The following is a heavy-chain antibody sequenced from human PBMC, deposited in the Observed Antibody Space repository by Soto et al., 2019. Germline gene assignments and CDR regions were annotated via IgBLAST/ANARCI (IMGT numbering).Heavy chain of an antibody. V-gene: IGHV1-69*01. Sequence: QVQLVQSGAEAKEPGTSVKVSCKASGGTFSTSSFVWVRQGPGQGLEWMGGIIPIFSKTNVAQKFQGRITFTADESTRTAYMELSSLRSEDTAIYYCARDVVRSTGGDSWGQGTLVTVSS. CDR2: IIPIFSKT. CDR1: GGTFSTSS. D-gene: IGHD7-27*01. CDR3: ARDVVRSTGGDS. J-gene: IGHJ4*02.